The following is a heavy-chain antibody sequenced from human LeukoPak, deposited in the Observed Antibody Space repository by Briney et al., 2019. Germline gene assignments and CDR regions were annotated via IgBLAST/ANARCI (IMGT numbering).Heavy chain of an antibody. Sequence: GGSLRLSCAASGFTFSSYGMHWVRQAPGKGLEWVAVISYDGSNKYYADSVKGRFTISRDNAKNSMYLQMNSLRAEDTAVYYCARDGATSSGYDWYYYMDVWGKGTTVTVSS. V-gene: IGHV3-30*03. CDR1: GFTFSSYG. CDR2: ISYDGSNK. CDR3: ARDGATSSGYDWYYYMDV. J-gene: IGHJ6*03. D-gene: IGHD5-12*01.